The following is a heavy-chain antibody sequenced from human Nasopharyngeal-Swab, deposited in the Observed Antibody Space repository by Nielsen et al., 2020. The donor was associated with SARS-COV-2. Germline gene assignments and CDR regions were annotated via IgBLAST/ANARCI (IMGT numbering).Heavy chain of an antibody. Sequence: GESLKISCAFSGLTVSSTYMSWVRQAPGKGLEWVSTINNRGDDTHYVDSVRGRFTVSRDNSKNTLYLQMNSLRGEDTAIYYCVKDLAYDEVSWGQGTLVTVSS. CDR3: VKDLAYDEVS. CDR2: INNRGDDT. D-gene: IGHD5-12*01. J-gene: IGHJ5*02. V-gene: IGHV3-23*01. CDR1: GLTVSSTY.